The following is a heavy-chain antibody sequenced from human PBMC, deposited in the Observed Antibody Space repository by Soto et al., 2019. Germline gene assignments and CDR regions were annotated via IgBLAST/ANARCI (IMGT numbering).Heavy chain of an antibody. CDR3: ARGGVIVLMVYATTPDFDY. V-gene: IGHV1-2*04. J-gene: IGHJ4*02. Sequence: ASVKVSCKASGYTFTGYYMHWVRQAPGQGLEWMGWINPNSGGTNYAQKFQGWVTMTRDTSISTAYMELSRLRSDDTAVYYCARGGVIVLMVYATTPDFDYWGQGNLVTDSS. CDR2: INPNSGGT. D-gene: IGHD2-8*01. CDR1: GYTFTGYY.